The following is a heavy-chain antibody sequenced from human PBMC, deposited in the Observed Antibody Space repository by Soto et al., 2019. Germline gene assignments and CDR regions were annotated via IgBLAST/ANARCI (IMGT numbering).Heavy chain of an antibody. CDR1: GYTFTSYG. CDR2: ISAYNGNT. J-gene: IGHJ4*02. D-gene: IGHD6-19*01. V-gene: IGHV1-18*01. CDR3: AKGSDEEAIAVAGTLDY. Sequence: ASVKVSCKASGYTFTSYGISWVRQAPGQGLEWMGWISAYNGNTNYAQKLQGRVTMTTDTSTSTAYMELRSLRSDDTAVYYCAKGSDEEAIAVAGTLDYWGQGTLVTVSS.